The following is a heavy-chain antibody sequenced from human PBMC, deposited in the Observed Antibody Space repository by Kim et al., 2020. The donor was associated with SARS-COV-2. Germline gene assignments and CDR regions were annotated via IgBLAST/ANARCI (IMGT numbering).Heavy chain of an antibody. CDR2: IYYSGNT. V-gene: IGHV4-39*01. Sequence: SETLSVTCTAFGDSIFNNNYYWAWIRHSPGKGLEWIGNIYYSGNTFYSPSLESRVTISIDTSRNQFSLTLRSMTAADTAVYYCARQRLEDASYYYDIWSQGTLVTVSS. CDR1: GDSIFNNNYY. CDR3: ARQRLEDASYYYDI. J-gene: IGHJ4*02. D-gene: IGHD6-19*01.